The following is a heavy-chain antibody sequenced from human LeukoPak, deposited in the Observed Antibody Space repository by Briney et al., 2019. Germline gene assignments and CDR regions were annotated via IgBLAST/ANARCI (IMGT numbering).Heavy chain of an antibody. J-gene: IGHJ4*02. D-gene: IGHD1-26*01. CDR1: GFTFSNAW. V-gene: IGHV3-15*01. CDR2: IKSKTDGGTT. CDR3: TRAFSSGTIDY. Sequence: GGSLRLSCAASGFTFSNAWMSWVRQAPGKGLEWVGRIKSKTDGGTTDYAAPVKGRFTISRDDSKNTLYLQMNSLKTEDTAVYYCTRAFSSGTIDYWGQGTLVTVSS.